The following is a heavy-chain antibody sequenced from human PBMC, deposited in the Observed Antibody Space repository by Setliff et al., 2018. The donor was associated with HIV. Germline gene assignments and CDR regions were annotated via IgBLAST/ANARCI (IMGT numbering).Heavy chain of an antibody. V-gene: IGHV3-23*01. CDR2: ISGLSNVR. CDR1: GFTFSNYV. CDR3: AKGYNADWYFFDY. Sequence: GGSLRLSCAASGFTFSNYVMTWVRQAPGKGLEWVSAISGLSNVRNYADSVKGRFTISRDNSENTLFLQVSSLRADDTAVYYCAKGYNADWYFFDYWGQGTLVTVTS. D-gene: IGHD1-20*01. J-gene: IGHJ4*02.